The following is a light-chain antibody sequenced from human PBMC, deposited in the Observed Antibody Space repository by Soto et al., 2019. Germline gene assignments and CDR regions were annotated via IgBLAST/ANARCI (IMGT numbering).Light chain of an antibody. V-gene: IGKV1-39*01. CDR3: QQSYSTPLT. Sequence: DIQMTQSPSSLSASVGDRVTITCRASQRISSYLNWDQQKPGKAPKLLIYAAFSLQSGVPSRFSGSGSGTDFTLTISSPQPEDFATYYCQQSYSTPLTFGGGTKLEIK. J-gene: IGKJ4*01. CDR2: AAF. CDR1: QRISSY.